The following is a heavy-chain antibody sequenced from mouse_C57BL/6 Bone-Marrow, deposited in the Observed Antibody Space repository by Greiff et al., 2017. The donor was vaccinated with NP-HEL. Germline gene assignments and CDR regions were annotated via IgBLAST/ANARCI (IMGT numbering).Heavy chain of an antibody. CDR1: GFTFTAYY. CDR2: IRNKANGYTT. V-gene: IGHV7-3*01. J-gene: IGHJ1*03. Sequence: EVMLVESGGGLVQPGGSLSLSCAASGFTFTAYYMSWVRQPPGKALEWLGFIRNKANGYTTEYSASVKGRFTISRDNSQSILYLQMNALRAEDSATYYCARYTGRGGYFDVWGTGTTVTVSS. CDR3: ARYTGRGGYFDV. D-gene: IGHD1-1*01.